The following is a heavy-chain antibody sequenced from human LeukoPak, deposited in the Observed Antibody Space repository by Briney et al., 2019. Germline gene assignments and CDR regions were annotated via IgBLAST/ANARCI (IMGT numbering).Heavy chain of an antibody. CDR2: IYYSGST. CDR3: ARRNPQLYYYDSSGYYYKRDAFDI. D-gene: IGHD3-22*01. J-gene: IGHJ3*02. V-gene: IGHV4-59*08. CDR1: GGSISSYY. Sequence: PSETLSLTCTVSGGSISSYYWSWIRQPPGKGLEWIGYIYYSGSTNYNPSLKSRVTISVDTSKNQFSLKLSSVTAADTAVYYCARRNPQLYYYDSSGYYYKRDAFDIWAKGQWSPSLQ.